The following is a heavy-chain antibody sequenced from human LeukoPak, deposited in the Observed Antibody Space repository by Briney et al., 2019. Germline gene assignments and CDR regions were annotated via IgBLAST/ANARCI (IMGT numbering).Heavy chain of an antibody. V-gene: IGHV5-51*01. Sequence: GESLRISCKGSGYSFTSYWIGWVRQMPGKGLEWMGIIYPGDSDTRYSPSFQGQVTISADKSISTAYLQWSSLKASDTAMYYCARFARALASGTQEHNWFDPWGQGTLVTVSS. CDR2: IYPGDSDT. CDR1: GYSFTSYW. CDR3: ARFARALASGTQEHNWFDP. D-gene: IGHD6-13*01. J-gene: IGHJ5*02.